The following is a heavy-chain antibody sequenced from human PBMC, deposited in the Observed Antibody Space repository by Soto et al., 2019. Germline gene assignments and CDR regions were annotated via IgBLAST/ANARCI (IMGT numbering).Heavy chain of an antibody. CDR1: GFTFSSCS. V-gene: IGHV3-21*01. Sequence: GGSLRLSCAASGFTFSSCSMSWVRQAPEKGLEWVSSISSGGSYIYYADSVKGRFTISRDNAKNSLYLQLNSLRAEDTAVYYCARRSCSDGICPFDYWGHGTLVTVS. CDR3: ARRSCSDGICPFDY. J-gene: IGHJ4*01. D-gene: IGHD2-15*01. CDR2: ISSGGSYI.